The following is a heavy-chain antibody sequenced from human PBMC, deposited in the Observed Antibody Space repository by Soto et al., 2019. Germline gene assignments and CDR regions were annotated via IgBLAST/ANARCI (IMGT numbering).Heavy chain of an antibody. Sequence: SGTLSLTCTVSGGSISSYYWSWIRQPPGKGLEWIGYIYYSGSTNYNPSLKSRVTISVDTSKNQFSLKLSSVTAADTAVYYCARHGGEDWNYDPRYYYYGMDVWGQGTTVTVSS. CDR2: IYYSGST. CDR1: GGSISSYY. J-gene: IGHJ6*02. V-gene: IGHV4-59*01. D-gene: IGHD1-7*01. CDR3: ARHGGEDWNYDPRYYYYGMDV.